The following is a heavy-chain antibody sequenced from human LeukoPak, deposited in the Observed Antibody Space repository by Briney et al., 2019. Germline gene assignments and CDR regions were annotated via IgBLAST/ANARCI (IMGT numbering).Heavy chain of an antibody. CDR3: AREVTPYY. CDR1: GFTFSDYY. J-gene: IGHJ4*02. CDR2: IKQDGSEK. V-gene: IGHV3-7*01. Sequence: GGSLRLSCVASGFTFSDYYMSWVRQPPGKGVEWVAYIKQDGSEKYYVDSVKGGFTISRDNAKTSLFLQMNSLRAEDTAVYYCAREVTPYYWGQGTLVTVSS. D-gene: IGHD4-23*01.